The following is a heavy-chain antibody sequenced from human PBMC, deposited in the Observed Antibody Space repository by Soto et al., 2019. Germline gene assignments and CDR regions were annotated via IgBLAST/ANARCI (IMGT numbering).Heavy chain of an antibody. D-gene: IGHD3-9*01. CDR1: GFTFSDYY. Sequence: PGGSLRLSCAASGFTFSDYYMSWIRQAPGKGLEWVSYISSSSYTNYADSVKGRFTISRDNAKNSLYLQMNSLRAEDTAVYYCRIESYDILTGFPEGFDYWGQGTLVTVSS. CDR2: ISSSSYT. V-gene: IGHV3-11*05. CDR3: RIESYDILTGFPEGFDY. J-gene: IGHJ4*02.